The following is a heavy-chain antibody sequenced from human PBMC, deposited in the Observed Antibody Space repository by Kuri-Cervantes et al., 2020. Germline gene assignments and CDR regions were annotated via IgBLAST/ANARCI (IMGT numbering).Heavy chain of an antibody. V-gene: IGHV3-43*01. CDR3: TTPPQWGFY. CDR2: ISWDGGST. Sequence: ETLSLTCAASGFTFDDYTMHWVRQAPGKGLEWVSLISWDGGSTCYADSVKGRFTISRDDSKNTAYLQMNSLKTEDTAVYYCTTPPQWGFYWGQGTLVTVSS. CDR1: GFTFDDYT. J-gene: IGHJ4*02. D-gene: IGHD6-19*01.